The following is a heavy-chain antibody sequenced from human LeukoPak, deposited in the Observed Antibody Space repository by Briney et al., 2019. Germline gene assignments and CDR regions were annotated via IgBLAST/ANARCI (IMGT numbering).Heavy chain of an antibody. D-gene: IGHD6-6*01. Sequence: PSETLSLTCTVSGGSISSHRYYWGWIRQPPGKGLEWIGSIYFSGSTYSNPSLKSRVTISVDTSKNQFSLKLSSVTAADTAVYYCARHQYSSSSTGPVGYWGQGNLVTVSS. CDR1: GGSISSHRYY. V-gene: IGHV4-39*01. CDR3: ARHQYSSSSTGPVGY. CDR2: IYFSGST. J-gene: IGHJ4*02.